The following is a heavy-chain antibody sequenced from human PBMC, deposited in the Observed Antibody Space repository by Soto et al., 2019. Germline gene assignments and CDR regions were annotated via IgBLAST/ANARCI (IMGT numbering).Heavy chain of an antibody. CDR2: SSDYKGNT. V-gene: IGHV1-18*03. CDR1: GYNFTSYG. Sequence: QVQLVQSGAEVKKPGASVKVSCKASGYNFTSYGLSWVRQAPGQGLAWMGWSSDYKGNTNYAQKLQGRVTMTTDTTTSTAYMELRSMRSDDMDVYYCARDGTPLFDWGQGTMVTVS. CDR3: ARDGTPLFD. D-gene: IGHD3-10*02. J-gene: IGHJ4*02.